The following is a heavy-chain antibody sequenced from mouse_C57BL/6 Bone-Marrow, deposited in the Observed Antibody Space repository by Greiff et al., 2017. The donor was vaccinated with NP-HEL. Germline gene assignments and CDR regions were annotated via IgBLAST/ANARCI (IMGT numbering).Heavy chain of an antibody. Sequence: QVQLQQSGAELVKPGASVKLSCKASGYTFTSYWMHWVKQSPGQGLEWIGMIHPNSGSTNYNEKFKSKATLTVDKSSSTAYMQLSSLTSEDSAVYYCAREGYDGLYYAMDYWGQGTSVTVSS. CDR2: IHPNSGST. D-gene: IGHD2-2*01. CDR1: GYTFTSYW. CDR3: AREGYDGLYYAMDY. J-gene: IGHJ4*01. V-gene: IGHV1-64*01.